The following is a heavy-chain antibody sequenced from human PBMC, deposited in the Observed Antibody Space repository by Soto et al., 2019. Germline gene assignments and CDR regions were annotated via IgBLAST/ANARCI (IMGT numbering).Heavy chain of an antibody. J-gene: IGHJ6*03. Sequence: PGGSLRLSCAASGFTFSSYGMHWVRQAPGKGLEWVAVIWYDGSNKYYADSVKGRFTISRDNSKNTLYLQMNSLRAEDTAVYYCARDSYGSVDYYMDVWGKGTTVTVSS. D-gene: IGHD4-17*01. CDR3: ARDSYGSVDYYMDV. CDR1: GFTFSSYG. V-gene: IGHV3-33*01. CDR2: IWYDGSNK.